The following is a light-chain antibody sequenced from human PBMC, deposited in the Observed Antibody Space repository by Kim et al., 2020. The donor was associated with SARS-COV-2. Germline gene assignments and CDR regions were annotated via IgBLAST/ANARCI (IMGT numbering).Light chain of an antibody. CDR3: VLYMGNGIWM. V-gene: IGLV8-61*01. J-gene: IGLJ3*02. CDR1: SGSVSTSYY. Sequence: GGTVTLTCGLSSGSVSTSYYPSWYQQTPGQAPRTLIYSTNTRSSGVPDRFSGSILGNKAALTITGAQADDESDYYCVLYMGNGIWMFGGGTQLTVL. CDR2: STN.